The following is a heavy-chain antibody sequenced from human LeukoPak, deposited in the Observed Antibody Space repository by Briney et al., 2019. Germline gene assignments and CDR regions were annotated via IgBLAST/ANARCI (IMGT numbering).Heavy chain of an antibody. Sequence: ASVKVSCKASGYTLTCYYMHWVRQAPGQGLEWMGWINPNSGGTNYAQKFQGRVTMTRDTSISTAYMELSRLRSDDTAVYYCARGSDDFWSGYSPSYWGQGTLVTVSS. CDR1: GYTLTCYY. CDR3: ARGSDDFWSGYSPSY. J-gene: IGHJ4*02. CDR2: INPNSGGT. V-gene: IGHV1-2*02. D-gene: IGHD3-3*01.